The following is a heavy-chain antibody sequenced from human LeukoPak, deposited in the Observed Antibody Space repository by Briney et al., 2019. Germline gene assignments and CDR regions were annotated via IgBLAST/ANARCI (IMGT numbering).Heavy chain of an antibody. CDR1: GLFFSDVW. D-gene: IGHD2-8*02. V-gene: IGHV3-7*01. J-gene: IGHJ4*02. CDR3: AAGYGWLTDF. Sequence: PGGSLRLSCAGTGLFFSDVWMNWFRQAPGKGLEWAANIEKDGSEKNYVDSVKGRFTISRDNAKNSLHLEMNSLRGEDTAVYYCAAGYGWLTDFWGQGTLVTVSS. CDR2: IEKDGSEK.